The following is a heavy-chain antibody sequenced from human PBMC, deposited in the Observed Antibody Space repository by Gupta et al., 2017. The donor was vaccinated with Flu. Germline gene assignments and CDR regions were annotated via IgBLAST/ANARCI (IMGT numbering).Heavy chain of an antibody. D-gene: IGHD4-17*01. J-gene: IGHJ4*02. Sequence: QEQLVESGGGVVQPGRSLRLSCAASGLRFSTNAMYWVRQAPGKGLEWVAVISYDGGSIDYADSVKGRFTISRDNSKNTLYLQMNSLRADDTAVYYCAGYGDFASWGQGALVTISS. CDR3: AGYGDFAS. CDR1: GLRFSTNA. V-gene: IGHV3-30-3*01. CDR2: ISYDGGSI.